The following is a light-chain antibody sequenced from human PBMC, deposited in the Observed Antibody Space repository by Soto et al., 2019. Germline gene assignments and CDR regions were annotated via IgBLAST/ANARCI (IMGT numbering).Light chain of an antibody. J-gene: IGKJ5*01. Sequence: EICLTQSPGPLSLSPGERATLSCRASQSVSSYLAWYQQKPGQAPRLLIYDASNRATGIPARFSGSGSGTDFTLTISSLEPEDFAVYYCQQRTRWPMTFGQGTRLEIK. V-gene: IGKV3-11*01. CDR3: QQRTRWPMT. CDR1: QSVSSY. CDR2: DAS.